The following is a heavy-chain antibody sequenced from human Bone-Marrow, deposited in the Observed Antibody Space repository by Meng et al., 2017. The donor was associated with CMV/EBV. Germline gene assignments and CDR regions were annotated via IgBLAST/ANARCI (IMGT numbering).Heavy chain of an antibody. Sequence: ASVKVSCKASGYTFTSYGISWVRQAPGQGLEWMGWISAYNGNTNYAQKLQGRVTMTRNTSISTAYMELSSLRSEDTAVYYCARDGAHSSSNYFDYWGQGTLVTVSS. CDR1: GYTFTSYG. V-gene: IGHV1-18*01. CDR2: ISAYNGNT. CDR3: ARDGAHSSSNYFDY. J-gene: IGHJ4*02. D-gene: IGHD6-6*01.